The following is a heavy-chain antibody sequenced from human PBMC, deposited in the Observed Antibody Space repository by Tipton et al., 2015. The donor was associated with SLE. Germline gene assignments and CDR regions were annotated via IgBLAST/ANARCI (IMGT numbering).Heavy chain of an antibody. CDR2: IYYSGST. V-gene: IGHV4-59*12. J-gene: IGHJ4*02. CDR3: ASWPSDY. Sequence: TLSLTCTVSGGSISSYYWSWIRQPPGKGLEWIGYIYYSGSTSYNPSLKSRVTISVDTSKNQFSLKLSSVTAADTAVYYCASWPSDYWGQGTLVTVSS. CDR1: GGSISSYY.